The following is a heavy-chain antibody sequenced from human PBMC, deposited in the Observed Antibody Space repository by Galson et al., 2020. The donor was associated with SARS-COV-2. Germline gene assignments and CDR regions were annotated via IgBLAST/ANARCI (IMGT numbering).Heavy chain of an antibody. V-gene: IGHV3-48*03. CDR3: AREGCSGGSCYPYDAFDI. Sequence: GGSLTLSCAASGFTFSSYEMNWVRQAPGKGLEWVSYISSSGSTIYYADSVKGRFTISRDNAKNSLYLQMNSLRAEDTAVYYCAREGCSGGSCYPYDAFDIWGQGTMVTVSS. CDR2: ISSSGSTI. CDR1: GFTFSSYE. D-gene: IGHD2-15*01. J-gene: IGHJ3*02.